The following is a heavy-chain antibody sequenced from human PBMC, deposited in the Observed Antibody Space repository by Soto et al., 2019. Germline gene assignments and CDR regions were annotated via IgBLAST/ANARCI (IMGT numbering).Heavy chain of an antibody. Sequence: PGESLKISCKGSGYSFTSYWISWVRRMPGKGLEWMGRIDPSDSYTNYSPSFQGHVTISADKSISTAYLQWSSLKASDTAMYYFARRWGYCSGGSCYGYWGQGTLVTVSS. CDR1: GYSFTSYW. CDR2: IDPSDSYT. J-gene: IGHJ4*02. D-gene: IGHD2-15*01. CDR3: ARRWGYCSGGSCYGY. V-gene: IGHV5-10-1*01.